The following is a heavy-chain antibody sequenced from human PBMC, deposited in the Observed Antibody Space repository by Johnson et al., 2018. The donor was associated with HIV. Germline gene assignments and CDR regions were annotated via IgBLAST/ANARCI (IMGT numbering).Heavy chain of an antibody. J-gene: IGHJ3*02. D-gene: IGHD3/OR15-3a*01. V-gene: IGHV3-7*01. Sequence: EVQLVESGGGVVQPGRSLRLSCAASRFTFSSHAMHWVRQAPGKGLEWVANIKPDGSDKYYEASVQGRFTISRDNAKNSLYLQINNLRAEDTAVYYWATRGVRDWGGAFDIWGQGTMVTVSS. CDR1: RFTFSSHA. CDR3: ATRGVRDWGGAFDI. CDR2: IKPDGSDK.